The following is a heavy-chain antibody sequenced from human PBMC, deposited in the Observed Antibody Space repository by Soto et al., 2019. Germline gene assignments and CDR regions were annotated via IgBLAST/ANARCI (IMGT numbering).Heavy chain of an antibody. J-gene: IGHJ4*02. CDR3: ARDEPVLIGYCSGGSCYPFDY. V-gene: IGHV3-33*01. CDR2: IWYDGSNK. Sequence: QVQLVESGGGVVQPGRSLRLSCAASGFTFSSYGMHWVRQAPGKGLEWVAVIWYDGSNKYYADSVKGRFTISRDNSKKTLYLQMNSLSAEDKDVYYCARDEPVLIGYCSGGSCYPFDYWGQGTLVTVSS. D-gene: IGHD2-15*01. CDR1: GFTFSSYG.